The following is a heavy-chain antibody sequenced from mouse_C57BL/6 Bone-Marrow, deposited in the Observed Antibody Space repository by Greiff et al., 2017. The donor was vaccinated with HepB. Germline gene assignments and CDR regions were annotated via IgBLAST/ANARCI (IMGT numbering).Heavy chain of an antibody. J-gene: IGHJ3*01. CDR1: GYTFTSYW. Sequence: QVQLQQPGAELVRPGTSVKLSCKASGYTFTSYWMHWVKQRPGQGLEWIGVIDPSDSYTNYNQKFKGKATLTVDTSSSTAYMQLSSLTSEDSAVYYCASYYDYGMFAYWGQGTLVTVSA. D-gene: IGHD2-4*01. CDR3: ASYYDYGMFAY. V-gene: IGHV1-59*01. CDR2: IDPSDSYT.